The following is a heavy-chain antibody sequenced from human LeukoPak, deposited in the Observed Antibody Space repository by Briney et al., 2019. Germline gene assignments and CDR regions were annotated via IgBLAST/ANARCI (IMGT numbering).Heavy chain of an antibody. J-gene: IGHJ5*01. CDR2: IFHSGST. Sequence: PSGTLSLTCAVSGGSIRSNNWWSWVRQAPGRGLEWIGEIFHSGSTNYNAALKSRVTISLDESNNRFSLGLTSVTAADTAVYYCARKGSYTWLTFWFDSWGQGTLVTVSS. D-gene: IGHD1-26*01. CDR1: GGSIRSNNW. CDR3: ARKGSYTWLTFWFDS. V-gene: IGHV4-4*02.